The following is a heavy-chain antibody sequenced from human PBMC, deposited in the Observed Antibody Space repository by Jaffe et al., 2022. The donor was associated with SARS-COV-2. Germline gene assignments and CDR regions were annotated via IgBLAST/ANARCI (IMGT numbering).Heavy chain of an antibody. Sequence: EVQLVESGGGVVRPGGSLRLSCAASGFTFDDYGMTWVRQAPGKGLEWVSGINWDGGSTGYADAVKGRFIISRDNGKNSLYLQMNGLRVEDTAFYRCARGYYGEVRPSDYWGQGTLVIVSS. CDR1: GFTFDDYG. CDR3: ARGYYGEVRPSDY. CDR2: INWDGGST. V-gene: IGHV3-20*01. J-gene: IGHJ4*02. D-gene: IGHD4-17*01.